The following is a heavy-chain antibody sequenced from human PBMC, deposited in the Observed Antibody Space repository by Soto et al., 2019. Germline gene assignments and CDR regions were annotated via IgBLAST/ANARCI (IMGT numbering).Heavy chain of an antibody. CDR2: IIPIFGTA. Sequence: SSVKVSCKASGGTFSSYAISWVRQAPGQGLEWMGGIIPIFGTANYAQKFQGRVTITADESTSTAYMELSSLRSEDTAVYYCARSLYYYDSSGYYPFDYWGQGTLVTVSS. V-gene: IGHV1-69*13. CDR3: ARSLYYYDSSGYYPFDY. D-gene: IGHD3-22*01. CDR1: GGTFSSYA. J-gene: IGHJ4*02.